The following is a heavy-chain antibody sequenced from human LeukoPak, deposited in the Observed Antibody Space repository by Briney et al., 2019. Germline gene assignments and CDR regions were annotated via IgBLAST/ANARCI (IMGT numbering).Heavy chain of an antibody. Sequence: SETLSLTCTVSGGSISSYYWSWIRQPPGKGLEWIGYIYTSGSTNYNPSLKSRVTISVDTSKNQFSLKLSSVTAADTAVYYCARVSTYFGVVTDFDYWGQGTLVTVSS. J-gene: IGHJ4*02. V-gene: IGHV4-4*09. CDR3: ARVSTYFGVVTDFDY. CDR2: IYTSGST. D-gene: IGHD3-3*01. CDR1: GGSISSYY.